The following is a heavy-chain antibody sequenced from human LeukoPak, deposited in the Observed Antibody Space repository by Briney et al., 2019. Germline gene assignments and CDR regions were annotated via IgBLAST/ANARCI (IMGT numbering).Heavy chain of an antibody. CDR3: ARGGGYDAYYYYYYMDV. V-gene: IGHV4-59*01. Sequence: PSETLSLTCTVSGGSISSYYWSWIRQPPGKGLEWNGYIYYSGSTNYNPSLKSRVTISVDTSKNQFSLKLSSVTAADTAVYYCARGGGYDAYYYYYYMDVWGKGTTVTVSS. CDR2: IYYSGST. J-gene: IGHJ6*03. CDR1: GGSISSYY. D-gene: IGHD3-3*01.